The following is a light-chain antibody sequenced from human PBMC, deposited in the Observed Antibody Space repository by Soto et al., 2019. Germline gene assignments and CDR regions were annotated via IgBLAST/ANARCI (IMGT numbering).Light chain of an antibody. J-gene: IGKJ5*01. CDR3: QQYDILPIT. CDR1: QDINIY. CDR2: DAS. Sequence: DIQMTQSPSSLFASVGDRVTITCQATQDINIYLNWYQQKTGKAPNLLIYDASNLEIGVTSRFSGSGSGTHFTFTISSLQTEDIGTYYCQQYDILPITFGRGTRLEIK. V-gene: IGKV1-33*01.